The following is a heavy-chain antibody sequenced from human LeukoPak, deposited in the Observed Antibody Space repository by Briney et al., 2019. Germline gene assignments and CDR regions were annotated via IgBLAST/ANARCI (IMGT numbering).Heavy chain of an antibody. CDR3: ASNYGSSLYFDY. J-gene: IGHJ4*02. Sequence: PGGPLRLSCAASGFTVSSNYMSWVRQTPGKGLEWVSVIYSGGSTYYADSVKGRFTVSRDNSKNTLYLQMNSLRAEDTAVYYCASNYGSSLYFDYWGQGTLVTLSS. CDR2: IYSGGST. CDR1: GFTVSSNY. V-gene: IGHV3-66*01. D-gene: IGHD3-10*01.